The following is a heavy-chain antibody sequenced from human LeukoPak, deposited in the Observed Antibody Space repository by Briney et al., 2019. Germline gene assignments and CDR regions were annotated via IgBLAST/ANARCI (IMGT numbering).Heavy chain of an antibody. CDR2: INSDGSST. CDR3: ARDEYSYVSGTYYYYCYMDV. D-gene: IGHD3-10*01. V-gene: IGHV3-74*01. J-gene: IGHJ6*03. Sequence: GGSLRLSCAASGFTFSSYWMHWVRHAPGKGLVWVSRINSDGSSTSYADSVKGRFTISRDNAKNTLYLQMNSLRAEDTAVYYCARDEYSYVSGTYYYYCYMDVWGKGTTVTVSS. CDR1: GFTFSSYW.